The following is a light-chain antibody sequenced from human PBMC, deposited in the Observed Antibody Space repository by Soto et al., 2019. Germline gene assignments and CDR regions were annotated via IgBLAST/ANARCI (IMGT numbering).Light chain of an antibody. CDR2: EVS. V-gene: IGLV2-14*01. J-gene: IGLJ1*01. Sequence: QSALTQPASVSGSPGQSITTSCTGISSDVGGYNYVSWYQQHPGKAPKLMIYEVSNRPSGVSNRFSGSKSGNTASLTISGLQAEDEADYYCSSYTSSSTYVFGTGTKVTVL. CDR1: SSDVGGYNY. CDR3: SSYTSSSTYV.